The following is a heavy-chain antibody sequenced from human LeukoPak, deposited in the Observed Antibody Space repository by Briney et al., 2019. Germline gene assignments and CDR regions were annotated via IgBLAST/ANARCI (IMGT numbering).Heavy chain of an antibody. J-gene: IGHJ4*02. Sequence: ASVKVSCKASGYTFTSYYMHWVRQAPGQGLEWMGIINPSGGSTSYAQKFQGRVTMTTDTSTSTAYMELRSLRSDDTAVYYCARVASTFGGVIVKGYWGQGTLVTVSS. CDR3: ARVASTFGGVIVKGY. CDR1: GYTFTSYY. D-gene: IGHD3-16*02. CDR2: INPSGGST. V-gene: IGHV1-46*01.